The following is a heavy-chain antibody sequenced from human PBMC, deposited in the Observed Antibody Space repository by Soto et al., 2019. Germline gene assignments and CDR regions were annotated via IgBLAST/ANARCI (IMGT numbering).Heavy chain of an antibody. D-gene: IGHD2-2*01. J-gene: IGHJ4*02. CDR2: ISHDATIG. V-gene: IGHV3-30*04. Sequence: QVQLVESGGSVVQPGRSLSLSCAASGFTFTSYPMHWVRQAPGKGLEWVARISHDATIGHYADSVKGRFIISRDQSKNTLYLQMNSLGPEDTAVYYCVKDRISSWAFDYWGQGTLVTVSS. CDR1: GFTFTSYP. CDR3: VKDRISSWAFDY.